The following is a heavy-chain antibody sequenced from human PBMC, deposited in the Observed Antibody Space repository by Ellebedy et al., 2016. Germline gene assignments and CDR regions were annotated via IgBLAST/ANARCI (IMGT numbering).Heavy chain of an antibody. D-gene: IGHD3-16*02. Sequence: GGSLRLSCAASGFTFSSYSMNWVRQAPGKGLEWVSSISSSSSYIYYADSVKGRFTISRDNAKNSLYLQMNSLRAEDTAVYYCARVGNYDYVWGSYRPFDYWGQGTLVTVSS. CDR2: ISSSSSYI. V-gene: IGHV3-21*01. CDR3: ARVGNYDYVWGSYRPFDY. CDR1: GFTFSSYS. J-gene: IGHJ4*02.